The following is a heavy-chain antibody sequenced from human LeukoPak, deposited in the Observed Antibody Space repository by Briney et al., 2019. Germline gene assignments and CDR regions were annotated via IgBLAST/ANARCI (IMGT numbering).Heavy chain of an antibody. CDR1: GFTFSSYA. CDR3: AKPREYSSTWFGVDH. J-gene: IGHJ4*02. V-gene: IGHV3-23*01. CDR2: ISGSGGTT. D-gene: IGHD6-13*01. Sequence: GGSLRLSCAASGFTFSSYAMSWVRQAPGKGLEGVSLISGSGGTTYYADSVKGRFTISRDNSKNTLFLQMYSLRAEDTAAYYCAKPREYSSTWFGVDHWGQGSLVTVSS.